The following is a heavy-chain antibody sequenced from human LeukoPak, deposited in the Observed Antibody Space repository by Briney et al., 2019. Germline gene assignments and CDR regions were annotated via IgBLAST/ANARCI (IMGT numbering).Heavy chain of an antibody. Sequence: ASETLSLTCAVYGGPFSGYYWSWIRQPPGKGLEWIGEINHSGSTNYNPSLKSRVTISVDTSKNQFSLKLSSVTAADTAVYYCARSYSGLYYYYGMDVWGQGTTVTVSS. V-gene: IGHV4-34*01. J-gene: IGHJ6*02. D-gene: IGHD1-26*01. CDR3: ARSYSGLYYYYGMDV. CDR2: INHSGST. CDR1: GGPFSGYY.